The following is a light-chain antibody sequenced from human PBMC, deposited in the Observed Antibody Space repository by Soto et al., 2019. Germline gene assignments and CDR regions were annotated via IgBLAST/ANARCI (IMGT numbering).Light chain of an antibody. Sequence: QSALTQPASVSGSPGQSITISYTRTSSDVGSFNFFAWYQQHPGEAPKLIIYEATKRPSGVSNRFSGSKSGNTASLTISGLQADDEADYYCCSYAGTSTVFGGGTKVTVL. CDR1: SSDVGSFNF. CDR2: EAT. V-gene: IGLV2-23*01. J-gene: IGLJ2*01. CDR3: CSYAGTSTV.